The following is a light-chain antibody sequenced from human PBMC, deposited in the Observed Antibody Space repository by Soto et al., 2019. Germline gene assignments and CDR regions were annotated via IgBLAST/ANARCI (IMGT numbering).Light chain of an antibody. CDR1: QSVSSY. J-gene: IGKJ1*01. V-gene: IGKV3-11*01. CDR3: QQYGSSRWT. Sequence: EIVLTQSPATLSLSPWERATLSCRASQSVSSYLAWYQQKPGQAPRLLIYDASNRATGIPARFSGSGSGTDFTLTISSLEPEDFAVYYCQQYGSSRWTFGQGTKVDIK. CDR2: DAS.